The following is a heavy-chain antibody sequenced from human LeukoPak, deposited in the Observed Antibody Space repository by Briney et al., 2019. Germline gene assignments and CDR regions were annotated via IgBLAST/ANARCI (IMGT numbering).Heavy chain of an antibody. CDR2: IYYSGST. Sequence: SETLSLTCTVSGGSISSSSYYWGWIRQPPGKGLEWIGSIYYSGSTYYNPSLKSRVTTSVDTSKNQFSLKLSSVTAADTAVYYCASVPLKLVRRVYWGQGTLVTVSS. CDR3: ASVPLKLVRRVY. D-gene: IGHD6-6*01. CDR1: GGSISSSSYY. J-gene: IGHJ4*02. V-gene: IGHV4-39*01.